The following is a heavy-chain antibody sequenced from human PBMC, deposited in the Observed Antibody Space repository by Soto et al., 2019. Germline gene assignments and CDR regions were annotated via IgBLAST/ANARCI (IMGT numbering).Heavy chain of an antibody. D-gene: IGHD1-1*01. CDR3: ASHDPGARFDT. V-gene: IGHV1-2*02. Sequence: QVQLVQSGAEVKKPGASVKVSCKAPRYIFTAYFMHWVRQAPGQGLKWMGWINPNNGATHYGLSLQGRVKMPRDTSISKAYMGLSSLRSDDQAVYYCASHDPGARFDTWGQGPLVIVSS. J-gene: IGHJ5*02. CDR1: RYIFTAYF. CDR2: INPNNGAT.